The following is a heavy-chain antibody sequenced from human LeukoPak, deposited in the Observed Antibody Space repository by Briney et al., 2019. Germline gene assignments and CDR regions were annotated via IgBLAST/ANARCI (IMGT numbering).Heavy chain of an antibody. V-gene: IGHV3-7*01. D-gene: IGHD3-22*01. J-gene: IGHJ3*02. CDR2: IKQDGSEK. CDR3: ARVYYYDSSGPRDI. CDR1: GFTFSSYW. Sequence: GGSLRLSCAASGFTFSSYWMSWVRQAPGKGLEWVDNIKQDGSEKYYVDSVKGRFTISRDNAKNSLYLQMNSLRAEDTAVYYCARVYYYDSSGPRDIWGQGTMVTVSS.